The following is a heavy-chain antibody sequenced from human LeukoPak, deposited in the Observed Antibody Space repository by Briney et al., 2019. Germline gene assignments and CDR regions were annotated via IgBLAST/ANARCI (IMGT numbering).Heavy chain of an antibody. V-gene: IGHV4-59*01. CDR3: VRDLHGGNPYYFDY. J-gene: IGHJ4*02. CDR1: GGSISSYY. CDR2: IYYSGST. D-gene: IGHD4-23*01. Sequence: SETLSLTRTVSGGSISSYYWSWIRQPPGKGLEWIGYIYYSGSTNYNPSLKSRVTISVDTSKNQFSLKLSSVTAADTAVYYCVRDLHGGNPYYFDYWGQGTLVTVSS.